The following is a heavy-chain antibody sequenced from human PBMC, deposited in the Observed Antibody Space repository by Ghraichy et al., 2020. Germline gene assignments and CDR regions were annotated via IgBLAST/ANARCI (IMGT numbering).Heavy chain of an antibody. CDR2: VYYSGIT. CDR1: GGSITSRTYS. V-gene: IGHV4-39*01. J-gene: IGHJ4*02. CDR3: ARNDPNIAVAGRGGFDL. Sequence: SETLSLTCTVSGGSITSRTYSWGCIRQPPGKGLEWIGIVYYSGITFYNPSLKIRVTISVYTTKNQFSLKLNSVTAADTAIFYCARNDPNIAVAGRGGFDLWGQGIRVTVSS. D-gene: IGHD6-19*01.